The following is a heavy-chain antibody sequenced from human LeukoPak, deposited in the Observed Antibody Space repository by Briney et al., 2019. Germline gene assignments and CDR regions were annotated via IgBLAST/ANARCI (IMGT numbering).Heavy chain of an antibody. J-gene: IGHJ4*02. CDR2: INAGNGNT. V-gene: IGHV1-3*01. CDR3: AATDLGDY. Sequence: ASVKVSCKASGGTSSSYAISWVRQAPGQRPEWMGWINAGNGNTKYFQKFQGRVTFTRDASASTAYMELSSLRSEDTAVYYCAATDLGDYWGQGTLVTVSS. CDR1: GGTSSSYA. D-gene: IGHD4-17*01.